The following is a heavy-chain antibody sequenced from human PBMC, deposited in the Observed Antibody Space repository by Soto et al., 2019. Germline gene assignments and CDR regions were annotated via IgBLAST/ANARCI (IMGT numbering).Heavy chain of an antibody. J-gene: IGHJ3*02. CDR3: TRGNDSGYYSSAFEI. CDR2: ISAYNGNT. Sequence: ASVHVCCKAPGYTFTSYGIRLVRQAPGQGLEWMGWISAYNGNTNYAQKLQGRVTMTTDTSKSIAYLQMNSLKTEDTAVYYCTRGNDSGYYSSAFEIWGQGTMVTVSS. V-gene: IGHV1-18*01. D-gene: IGHD3-22*01. CDR1: GYTFTSYG.